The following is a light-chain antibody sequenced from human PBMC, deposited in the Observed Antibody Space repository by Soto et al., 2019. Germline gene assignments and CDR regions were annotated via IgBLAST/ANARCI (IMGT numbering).Light chain of an antibody. CDR2: KAS. J-gene: IGKJ1*01. Sequence: PMTQSPSTLSSSVGDRFTITCRASQSISSWLAWYQQKPGKAPKLRIYKASTLESGVPSNFSGSGSGTEFTLTISSLQPEDFATYYCQQYNSSPWTFGQGTKVDI. CDR3: QQYNSSPWT. V-gene: IGKV1-5*03. CDR1: QSISSW.